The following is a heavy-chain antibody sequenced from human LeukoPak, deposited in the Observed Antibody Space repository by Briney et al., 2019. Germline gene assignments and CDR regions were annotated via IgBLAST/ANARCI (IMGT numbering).Heavy chain of an antibody. J-gene: IGHJ3*02. CDR1: GGSIGSGGYS. CDR3: ARGNRAAFDI. V-gene: IGHV4-30-2*01. Sequence: PSQTLSLTCAVSGGSIGSGGYSWSWIRQPPGKGLEWIGYIYHSGSTYYNPSLKSRVTISVDRSKNQFSLKLSSVTAADTAVYYCARGNRAAFDIWGQGTMVTVSS. CDR2: IYHSGST.